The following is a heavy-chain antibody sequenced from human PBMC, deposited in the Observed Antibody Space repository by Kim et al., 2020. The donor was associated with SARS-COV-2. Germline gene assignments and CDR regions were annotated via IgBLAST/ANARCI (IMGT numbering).Heavy chain of an antibody. V-gene: IGHV1-2*04. CDR1: GYTFTGYY. CDR3: ARDSYYGSGSSYGMDV. D-gene: IGHD3-10*01. CDR2: INPNSGGT. Sequence: ASVKVSCKASGYTFTGYYMHWVRQAPGQGLEWMGWINPNSGGTNYAQKFQGWVTMTRDTSISTAYMELSRLRSDDTAVYYCARDSYYGSGSSYGMDVWGQGTTVTVSS. J-gene: IGHJ6*02.